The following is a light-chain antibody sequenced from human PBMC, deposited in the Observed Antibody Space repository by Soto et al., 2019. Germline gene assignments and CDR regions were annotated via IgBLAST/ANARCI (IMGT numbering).Light chain of an antibody. Sequence: IVMTQAPATLSVSPGERATLSCMASQSISSDVAWYQQKPGQAPRLLIYGASTTATGIPARFSGSGSGTEFTLTISSLQSEDFAVYNCQQYNKWPRTFGQGTKVDIK. CDR1: QSISSD. CDR3: QQYNKWPRT. V-gene: IGKV3-15*01. J-gene: IGKJ2*01. CDR2: GAS.